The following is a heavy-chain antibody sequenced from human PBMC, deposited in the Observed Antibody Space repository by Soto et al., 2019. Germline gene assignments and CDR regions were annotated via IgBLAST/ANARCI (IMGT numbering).Heavy chain of an antibody. D-gene: IGHD3-22*01. CDR2: ISHSGST. V-gene: IGHV4-38-2*01. CDR1: GYSISSGYY. CDR3: ARAPYYYDSSGYNFDY. J-gene: IGHJ4*02. Sequence: NRSETLSLTCGVSGYSISSGYYWGWIRQPPGKGLEWIGSISHSGSTYYNPSLKSRVTISVDTSKNQFSLKLSSVTAADTAVYYCARAPYYYDSSGYNFDYWGQGTLVTV.